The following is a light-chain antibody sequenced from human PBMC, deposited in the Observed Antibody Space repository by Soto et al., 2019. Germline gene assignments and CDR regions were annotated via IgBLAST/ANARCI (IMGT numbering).Light chain of an antibody. CDR1: QNIIFY. CDR3: QQSYTTPVYT. V-gene: IGKV1-39*01. Sequence: DIQMTQSPSSLSASVGDRVTITCRASQNIIFYLNWYQQKPGQAPRLLIYAASNLQSGVPSRFSGSGSGTEFTLPISSLQPEDFATYFCQQSYTTPVYTFGQGTKLEIK. J-gene: IGKJ2*01. CDR2: AAS.